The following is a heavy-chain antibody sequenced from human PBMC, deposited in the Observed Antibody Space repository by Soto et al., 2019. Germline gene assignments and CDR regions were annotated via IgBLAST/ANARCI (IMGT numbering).Heavy chain of an antibody. D-gene: IGHD4-17*01. CDR2: IYSGGST. CDR3: ARVDYGDYGWYFDL. Sequence: EVQLVESGGGLIQPGGSLRLSCAASGFTVTNKYMTWVRQAPGKGLEWVSVIYSGGSTSYADAVKGRFTISRDNSKIILYLQMNSLRAEDTAVYYCARVDYGDYGWYFDLWGRGTLVTVSS. CDR1: GFTVTNKY. J-gene: IGHJ2*01. V-gene: IGHV3-53*01.